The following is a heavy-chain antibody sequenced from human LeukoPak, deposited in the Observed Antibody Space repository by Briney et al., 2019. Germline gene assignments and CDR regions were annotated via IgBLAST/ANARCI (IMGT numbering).Heavy chain of an antibody. D-gene: IGHD3-16*01. V-gene: IGHV4-34*01. CDR3: ARGGAIDY. J-gene: IGHJ4*02. Sequence: SETLSLTCAVYGGSFSGYYWSWIRQPPGKGLEWIGEINHSGSTNYNPSLKSRVTISVDTPKNQFSLKLSSVTAADTAVCYCARGGAIDYWGQGTLVTVSS. CDR1: GGSFSGYY. CDR2: INHSGST.